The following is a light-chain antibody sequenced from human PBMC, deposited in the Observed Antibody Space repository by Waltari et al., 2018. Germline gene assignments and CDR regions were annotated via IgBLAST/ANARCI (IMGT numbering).Light chain of an antibody. CDR2: STT. Sequence: QSVLTQPPSASGTPGRRVTISCSGTIYNIGINTVNWYQQFPGSAPKLLIFSTTQRPSGGPARFSASKSGTSASRAINGLQAADEADYYCGAWDDGVKEWVFGGGTKLTVL. CDR3: GAWDDGVKEWV. CDR1: IYNIGINT. J-gene: IGLJ3*02. V-gene: IGLV1-44*01.